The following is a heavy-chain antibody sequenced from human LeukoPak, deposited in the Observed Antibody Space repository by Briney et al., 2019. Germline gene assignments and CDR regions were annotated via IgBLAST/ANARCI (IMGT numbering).Heavy chain of an antibody. J-gene: IGHJ4*02. V-gene: IGHV3-49*04. CDR2: IRSEVYGGTP. CDR1: GFTFGDYA. CDR3: TRDQTPYY. Sequence: GGSLRLSCTTSGFTFGDYAMTWVRQAPGEGVEWVGFIRSEVYGGTPAYAASVKGRFTISRDDSKGIAYLQMNSLRPEGTAMYYCTRDQTPYYWGQGTLVTVSS.